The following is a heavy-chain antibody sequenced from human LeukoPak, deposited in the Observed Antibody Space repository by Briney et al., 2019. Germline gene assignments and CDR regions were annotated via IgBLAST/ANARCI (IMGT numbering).Heavy chain of an antibody. V-gene: IGHV4-34*01. CDR1: GGSFSGYY. J-gene: IGHJ3*02. CDR2: INHSGST. Sequence: SETLSLTCAVYGGSFSGYYWSWIRQPPGKGLEWIGEINHSGSTNYNPSLKSRVTIPVYTTKKQFSLKLSSVTAADTAVYYRASEGPRLRYFASVAAFDIWGQGTMVTVSS. CDR3: ASEGPRLRYFASVAAFDI. D-gene: IGHD3-9*01.